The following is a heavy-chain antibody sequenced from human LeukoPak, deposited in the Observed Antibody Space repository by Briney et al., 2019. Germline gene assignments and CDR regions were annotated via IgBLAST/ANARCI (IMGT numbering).Heavy chain of an antibody. CDR1: GGSISSGTYY. CDR2: INTSGST. D-gene: IGHD7-27*01. J-gene: IGHJ4*02. V-gene: IGHV4-61*02. CDR3: AREPNWGLDH. Sequence: SETLSLTCTVSGGSISSGTYYWSWIRQPAGKGLEWIGRINTSGSTNYNPSLKSRVTISVDTSKNQFSLKVRSVTAADTAVYYCAREPNWGLDHWGQGTLVTVSS.